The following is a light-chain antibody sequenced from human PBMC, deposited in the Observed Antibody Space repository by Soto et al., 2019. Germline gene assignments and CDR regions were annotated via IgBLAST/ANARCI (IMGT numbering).Light chain of an antibody. CDR1: QSVSSNY. Sequence: EIVLTQSPGTLSLSPGERATLSCRASQSVSSNYLAWYQQKPGQAPRLLIYVASSRATSIQARFSGSGSGADFTLTISGLETEDFTVYYGQQYGNSPWTFGQGTQVEIK. CDR2: VAS. CDR3: QQYGNSPWT. V-gene: IGKV3-20*01. J-gene: IGKJ1*01.